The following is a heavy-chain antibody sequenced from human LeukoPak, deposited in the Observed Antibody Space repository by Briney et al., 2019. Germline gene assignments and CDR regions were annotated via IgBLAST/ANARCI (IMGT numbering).Heavy chain of an antibody. D-gene: IGHD2-2*01. CDR2: IYYSGST. Sequence: SQTLSLTCTVSGGSISSGGYYWSWIRQHPRKGLEWIGYIYYSGSTYYNPSLKSRVTISVDTSKNQFSLKLSSVTAADTAVYYCARSSLPAARGDWFDPWGQGTLVTVSS. CDR1: GGSISSGGYY. J-gene: IGHJ5*02. CDR3: ARSSLPAARGDWFDP. V-gene: IGHV4-31*03.